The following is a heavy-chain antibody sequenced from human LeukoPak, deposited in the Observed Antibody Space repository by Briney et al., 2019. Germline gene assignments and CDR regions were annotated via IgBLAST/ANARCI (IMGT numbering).Heavy chain of an antibody. J-gene: IGHJ4*02. V-gene: IGHV3-23*01. Sequence: GGSLRLSCAASGFTLISYALSSVRQAPGRGLEWVSAISGSGGSTYYADSVKGRFNISRDNSKNTLYLQMNSLRAEDTAVYYCASPIWFGEWGGYWGQGTLVTVSS. CDR1: GFTLISYA. CDR2: ISGSGGST. D-gene: IGHD3-10*01. CDR3: ASPIWFGEWGGY.